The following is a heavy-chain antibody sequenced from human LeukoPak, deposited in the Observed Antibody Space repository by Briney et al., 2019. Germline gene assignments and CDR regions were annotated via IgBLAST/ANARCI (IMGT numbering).Heavy chain of an antibody. D-gene: IGHD5-12*01. V-gene: IGHV4-59*07. CDR3: ARGYSRRRHYFDY. CDR1: GRSISNYC. Sequence: SDTLSLTCTLSGRSISNYCASWIRHPPRKGMEWSGYVTDSGRTTYNPSRKSPVPKSVDTSKKQFSLKLSSATAAGTGLYYCARGYSRRRHYFDYWGQGTLVTVSS. CDR2: VTDSGRT. J-gene: IGHJ4*02.